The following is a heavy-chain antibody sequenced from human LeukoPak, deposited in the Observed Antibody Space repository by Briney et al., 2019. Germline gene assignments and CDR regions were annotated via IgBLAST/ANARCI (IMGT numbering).Heavy chain of an antibody. Sequence: PGGSLRLSCAASGFTFSGYAIHWVRQAPGKGLEWVAVISYDGSNKFYADSVKGRFTISRDNSNNTLYLQMNSLRAEDTAVYYCARHVVAVGFDYWGQGTLVTVSS. CDR2: ISYDGSNK. D-gene: IGHD3-22*01. J-gene: IGHJ4*02. CDR3: ARHVVAVGFDY. CDR1: GFTFSGYA. V-gene: IGHV3-30*04.